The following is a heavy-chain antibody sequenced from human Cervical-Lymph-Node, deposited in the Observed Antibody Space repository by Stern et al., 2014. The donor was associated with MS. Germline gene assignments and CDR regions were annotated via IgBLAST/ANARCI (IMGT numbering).Heavy chain of an antibody. CDR3: ARGPYCSSTSCYTNGYHFYGMDV. J-gene: IGHJ6*02. V-gene: IGHV1-18*01. CDR1: GYTFTSFC. D-gene: IGHD2-2*02. CDR2: ISGYNGNS. Sequence: AQLVQSGPEVKKPGASVKVSCMASGYTFTSFCISWVRRAPGQGLEWMGWISGYNGNSNYPKKFQGGVTLTTDTSASTAHMDLTSLRSDDTAMYYCARGPYCSSTSCYTNGYHFYGMDVWGQGTTVTVSS.